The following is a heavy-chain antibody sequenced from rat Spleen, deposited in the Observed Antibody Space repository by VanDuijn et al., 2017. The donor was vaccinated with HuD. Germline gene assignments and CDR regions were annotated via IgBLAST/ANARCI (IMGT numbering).Heavy chain of an antibody. V-gene: IGHV5-20*01. CDR1: GFTFSDYY. D-gene: IGHD4-3*01. CDR3: TRDLGGSPFDY. J-gene: IGHJ2*01. CDR2: ISYDGSST. Sequence: EVQLVESGGGLVQPGRSLKLSCAASGFTFSDYYMAWVRQAPTKGLEWVATISYDGSSTYYRDSVKGRFTISRDNAKSTLYLQMNSLRSEDTATYYCTRDLGGSPFDYWGQGVVVTVSS.